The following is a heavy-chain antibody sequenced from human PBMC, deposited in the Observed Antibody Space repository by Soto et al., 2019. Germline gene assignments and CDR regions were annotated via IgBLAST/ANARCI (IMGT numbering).Heavy chain of an antibody. CDR3: ARDPGDTAMAYYFDY. CDR2: INPNSGGT. CDR1: GYTFTGYY. Sequence: ASVKVSCKASGYTFTGYYMHWVRQAPGQGLEWMGWINPNSGGTNYAQKFQGWVTMTRDTSISTAYMELSRLRSDDTAVYYCARDPGDTAMAYYFDYCGPGTLVTVS. D-gene: IGHD5-18*01. V-gene: IGHV1-2*04. J-gene: IGHJ4*02.